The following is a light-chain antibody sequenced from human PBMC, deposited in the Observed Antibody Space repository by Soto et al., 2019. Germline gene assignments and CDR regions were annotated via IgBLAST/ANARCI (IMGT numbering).Light chain of an antibody. V-gene: IGKV3-11*01. CDR3: QQRSNWRGT. CDR1: QSISKY. Sequence: EIVLTQSPATLSFSPGERATLSCRASQSISKYLAWYQQRPGQAPRLLIYDASTRATGIPARFSGSWSGTDFTLTISSLEPEDFAVYYCQQRSNWRGTFGGGTKVDI. CDR2: DAS. J-gene: IGKJ4*01.